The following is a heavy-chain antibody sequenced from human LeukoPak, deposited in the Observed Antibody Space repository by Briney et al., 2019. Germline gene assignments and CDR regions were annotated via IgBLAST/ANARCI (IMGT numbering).Heavy chain of an antibody. CDR2: IIPIFGTA. V-gene: IGHV1-69*06. J-gene: IGHJ4*02. CDR3: ARVKNYCSGGSCYFDY. CDR1: GGTFSSYA. Sequence: ASVKVSCRASGGTFSSYAISWVRQAPGQGLEWMGGIIPIFGTANYAQKFQGRVTITAAKSTSTSYMELSSLRSEDTAVYYCARVKNYCSGGSCYFDYWGQGTLVTVSS. D-gene: IGHD2-15*01.